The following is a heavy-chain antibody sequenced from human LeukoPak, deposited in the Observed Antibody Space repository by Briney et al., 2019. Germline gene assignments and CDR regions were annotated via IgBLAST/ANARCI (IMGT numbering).Heavy chain of an antibody. D-gene: IGHD3-10*01. V-gene: IGHV3-23*01. CDR2: IGSSGDIT. J-gene: IGHJ3*02. Sequence: GGSLRLSCAASGFTFSSYAMSWVRQAPGMGLEWVSSIGSSGDITYYADSVKGRFTISRGNSKNTLYLQMNSLRAEDTAVYYCARENTMIRGVPRAFDIWGQGTMVTVSS. CDR3: ARENTMIRGVPRAFDI. CDR1: GFTFSSYA.